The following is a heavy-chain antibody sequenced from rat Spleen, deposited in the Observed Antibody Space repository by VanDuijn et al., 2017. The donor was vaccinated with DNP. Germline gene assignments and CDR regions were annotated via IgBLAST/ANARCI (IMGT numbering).Heavy chain of an antibody. CDR2: ISYDGSST. J-gene: IGHJ2*01. D-gene: IGHD4-3*01. CDR3: VRWNSGHFDY. CDR1: GFTFSDYN. V-gene: IGHV5-7*01. Sequence: EVQLVESGGGLVQPGRSLTLSCADSGFTFSDYNMAWVRQAPKKGLEWVATISYDGSSTNYQDSVKGRFTISRDNAKSTLYLQMNSLRSEDMATYYCVRWNSGHFDYWGQGVMVTVSS.